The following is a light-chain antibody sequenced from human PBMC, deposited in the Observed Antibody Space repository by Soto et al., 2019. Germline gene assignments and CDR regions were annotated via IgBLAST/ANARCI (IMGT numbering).Light chain of an antibody. CDR3: QQYINWPLYT. CDR1: QSISSK. J-gene: IGKJ2*01. Sequence: EIVMTQSPATLSVSPGERATLSCRASQSISSKLAWYQQKPGQAPRLLIYDTSNRATGIAARFSGSGSGTEFTLTISSLQSEDFAVYYCQQYINWPLYTCGQGTKLEIK. V-gene: IGKV3-15*01. CDR2: DTS.